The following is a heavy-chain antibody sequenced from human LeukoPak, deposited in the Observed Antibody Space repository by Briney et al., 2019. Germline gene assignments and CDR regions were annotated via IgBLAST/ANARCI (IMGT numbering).Heavy chain of an antibody. Sequence: GGSLRLSCAVSGFNFDDYAIHWVRQGPGKGLEWVAGIIANGAFIDYGESVKGRFTISRDNPRNSVFLQMNFLRAEDMAMYFCTKEVQRWHSYFYRPSYALDIWGQGTMVSVSS. CDR3: TKEVQRWHSYFYRPSYALDI. J-gene: IGHJ3*02. CDR1: GFNFDDYA. D-gene: IGHD3-22*01. V-gene: IGHV3-9*03. CDR2: IIANGAFI.